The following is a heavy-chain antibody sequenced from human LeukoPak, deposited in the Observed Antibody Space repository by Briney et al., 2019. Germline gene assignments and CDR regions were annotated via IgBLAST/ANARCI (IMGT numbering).Heavy chain of an antibody. V-gene: IGHV3-23*01. J-gene: IGHJ4*02. CDR2: ISASGGST. CDR1: GFTFSSYA. CDR3: AKGGVAGNSGSFDY. Sequence: GGSLRLSCAASGFTFSSYAMSWVRQAPGKGLEWVSAISASGGSTFYADSVKGRFTISRDNSKNTLYLQMNSLRAEDTALYYCAKGGVAGNSGSFDYWGQGTLVTVSS. D-gene: IGHD6-19*01.